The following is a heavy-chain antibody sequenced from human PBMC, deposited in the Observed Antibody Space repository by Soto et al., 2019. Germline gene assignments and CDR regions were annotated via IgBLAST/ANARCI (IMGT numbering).Heavy chain of an antibody. D-gene: IGHD3-3*01. CDR1: GYTFTSYG. CDR2: ISAYNGNT. V-gene: IGHV1-18*01. Sequence: ASVKVSCKASGYTFTSYGISWVRQAPGQGLEWMGWISAYNGNTNYAQKLQGRVTMATDTSTSTAYMELRSLRSDDTAVYYCARDTIFGVVAGWSDPWGQGTLVTVSS. CDR3: ARDTIFGVVAGWSDP. J-gene: IGHJ5*02.